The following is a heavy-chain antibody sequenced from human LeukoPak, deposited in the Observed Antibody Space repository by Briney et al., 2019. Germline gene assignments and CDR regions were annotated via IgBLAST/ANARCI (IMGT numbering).Heavy chain of an antibody. D-gene: IGHD5-24*01. Sequence: SQTLSLTCAISGDSVSRNSAAWNWIRQSPSRGLEWLGRTYYRSKWYNDYAVSVESRITINPDTSKNQFSLQLSSVTPEDTAVYYCARADGDRDGYNFWFDPWGQGTLVTVSS. V-gene: IGHV6-1*01. CDR3: ARADGDRDGYNFWFDP. CDR1: GDSVSRNSAA. J-gene: IGHJ5*02. CDR2: TYYRSKWYN.